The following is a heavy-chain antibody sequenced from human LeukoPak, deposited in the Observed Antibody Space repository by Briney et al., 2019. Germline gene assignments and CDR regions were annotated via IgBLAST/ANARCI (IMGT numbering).Heavy chain of an antibody. CDR3: AKGFHGAYGDVFDI. Sequence: GGSLRLSCGMFGFTLKNYGMSWVRQAPGKGLEWVSGISWNSGSIGYADSVKGRFTISRDNAKNSLYLQMNSLRAEDTALYYCAKGFHGAYGDVFDIWAQGTMVTVSS. V-gene: IGHV3-9*01. CDR2: ISWNSGSI. D-gene: IGHD4-17*01. CDR1: GFTLKNYG. J-gene: IGHJ3*02.